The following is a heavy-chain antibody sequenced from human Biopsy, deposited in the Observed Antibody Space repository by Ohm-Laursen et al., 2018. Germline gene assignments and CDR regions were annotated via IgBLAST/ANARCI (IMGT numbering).Heavy chain of an antibody. CDR2: INHRGYT. V-gene: IGHV4-34*01. Sequence: TLSLTWAVSGGSISGYYWSWIRQPPGKGLEWIGEINHRGYTDYNASLKGRVPISVDTSKNQLSLNLTSVTAADTAVFYCARSGQWARYYFDYWGHGTLVTVSP. D-gene: IGHD6-19*01. J-gene: IGHJ4*01. CDR3: ARSGQWARYYFDY. CDR1: GGSISGYY.